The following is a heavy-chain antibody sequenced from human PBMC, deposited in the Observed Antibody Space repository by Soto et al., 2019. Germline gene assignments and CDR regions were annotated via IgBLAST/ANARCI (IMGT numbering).Heavy chain of an antibody. CDR3: ARGIGGTVTTSDYYYGMDV. V-gene: IGHV1-69*13. D-gene: IGHD4-4*01. J-gene: IGHJ6*02. CDR2: IIPIFGTA. Sequence: SVKVSCKASGGTFSSYAISWVRQAPGQGLEWMGGIIPIFGTANYAQKFQGRVTITADESTSTAYMELSSLRSEDTAVYYCARGIGGTVTTSDYYYGMDVWGQGTTVTVSS. CDR1: GGTFSSYA.